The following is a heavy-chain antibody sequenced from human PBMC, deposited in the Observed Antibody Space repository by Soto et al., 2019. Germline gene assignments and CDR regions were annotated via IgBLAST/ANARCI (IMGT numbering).Heavy chain of an antibody. CDR3: ARGSGWLIDY. J-gene: IGHJ4*02. CDR2: IRKDGSEK. Sequence: EAQLVESGGGLVQPGESLRLSCAASGFRFSSYWMNWVRQAPGKGLEWVAIIRKDGSEKYYVDSVEGRFTISRDNAKNSLYLQMNSPRGEDTAVYYCARGSGWLIDYWGRGTLVTVSS. D-gene: IGHD6-19*01. CDR1: GFRFSSYW. V-gene: IGHV3-7*03.